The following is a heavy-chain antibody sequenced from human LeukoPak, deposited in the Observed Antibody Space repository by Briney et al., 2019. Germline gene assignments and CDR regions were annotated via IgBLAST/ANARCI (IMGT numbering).Heavy chain of an antibody. V-gene: IGHV1-2*06. CDR3: AREPTTVTSYNWFDP. CDR1: GYTFTGYY. CDR2: INPNSGGT. J-gene: IGHJ5*02. Sequence: ASVKVSCKASGYTFTGYYTHWVRQAPGQGLEWMGRINPNSGGTNYAQKFQGRVTMTRDTSISTAYMELSRLRSDDTAVYYCAREPTTVTSYNWFDPWGQGTLVTVSS. D-gene: IGHD4-17*01.